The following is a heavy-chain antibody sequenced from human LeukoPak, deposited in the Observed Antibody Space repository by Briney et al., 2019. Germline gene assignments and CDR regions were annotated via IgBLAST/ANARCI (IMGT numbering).Heavy chain of an antibody. D-gene: IGHD3-22*01. J-gene: IGHJ4*02. CDR2: IWYDGSNK. V-gene: IGHV3-33*01. CDR3: ARYYYDSSGVDY. Sequence: TGGSLRLSCATSGFMFSNYGMHWVRQAPGKGLEWVAVIWYDGSNKYYADSVKGRFTISRDSSKNTLHLQMNSLRAEDTAVYYCARYYYDSSGVDYWGQGTLVTVSS. CDR1: GFMFSNYG.